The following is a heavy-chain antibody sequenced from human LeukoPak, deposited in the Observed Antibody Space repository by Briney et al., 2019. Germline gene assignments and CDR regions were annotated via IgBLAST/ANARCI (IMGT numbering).Heavy chain of an antibody. CDR3: ARDQSYRLDY. V-gene: IGHV3-33*01. D-gene: IGHD3-10*01. Sequence: SCKASGYTFTSYYMHWVRQAPGKGLEWVAVIWYDGSNKYYADSVKGRFTISRDNSKNTLYLQMNSLRAEDTAVYYCARDQSYRLDYWGQGTLVTVSS. J-gene: IGHJ4*02. CDR2: IWYDGSNK. CDR1: GYTFTSYY.